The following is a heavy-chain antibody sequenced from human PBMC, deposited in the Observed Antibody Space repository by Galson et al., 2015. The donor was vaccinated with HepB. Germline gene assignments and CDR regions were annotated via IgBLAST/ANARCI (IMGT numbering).Heavy chain of an antibody. CDR1: GFTFSSYA. D-gene: IGHD3-10*01. CDR2: ISNDGSNK. CDR3: AREIRGVIILYYYSCMDV. Sequence: SLRLSCAASGFTFSSYAMSWVRQAPGKGLEWVAGISNDGSNKYYADSVKGRFTISRDNSKNTLYLQMNSLRPDDTAVYYCAREIRGVIILYYYSCMDVWGKGTTVSVSS. V-gene: IGHV3-30-3*01. J-gene: IGHJ6*03.